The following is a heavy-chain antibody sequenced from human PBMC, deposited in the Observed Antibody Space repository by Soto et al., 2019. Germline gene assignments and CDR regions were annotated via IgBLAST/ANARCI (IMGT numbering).Heavy chain of an antibody. J-gene: IGHJ4*01. CDR3: AKYLIDHSATYAHHFDS. CDR2: ITNYGGTT. V-gene: IGHV3-64D*06. Sequence: GGALRLSWTASGFTFSAYTMHWARQVPGKGRDYISAITNYGGTTYYADSVKGGFSVSGDHSKNTLYLHLSSLRTEETAVDNCAKYLIDHSATYAHHFDSWSHGILVSV. CDR1: GFTFSAYT. D-gene: IGHD2-8*01.